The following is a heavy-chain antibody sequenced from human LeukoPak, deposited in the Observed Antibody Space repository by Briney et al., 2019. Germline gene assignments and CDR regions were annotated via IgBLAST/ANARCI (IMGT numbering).Heavy chain of an antibody. CDR3: ARGSQLWLEKMGYDY. CDR2: MNPNSGNT. Sequence: ASVKVSCKASGYTFTSYDINWGRQATRQGLEWMGWMNPNSGNTGYAQKFQGRVTMTRNTSISTAYMELSSLRSEDTAVYYCARGSQLWLEKMGYDYWGQGTLVTVSS. J-gene: IGHJ4*02. V-gene: IGHV1-8*01. D-gene: IGHD5-18*01. CDR1: GYTFTSYD.